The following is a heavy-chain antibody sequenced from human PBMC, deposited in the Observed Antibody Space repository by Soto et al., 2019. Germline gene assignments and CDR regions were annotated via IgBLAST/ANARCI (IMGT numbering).Heavy chain of an antibody. J-gene: IGHJ3*02. Sequence: EVQLVESGGGLVKPGGSLRLSCAASGFTFSSYSMNWVRQAPGKGLEWVSSISSSSSYIYYADSVKGRFTISRDNAKNSLYLLMNSLRAEDTAVYYCARELRSGYDLWAFDIWGQGTMVTVSS. CDR2: ISSSSSYI. CDR3: ARELRSGYDLWAFDI. CDR1: GFTFSSYS. D-gene: IGHD5-12*01. V-gene: IGHV3-21*01.